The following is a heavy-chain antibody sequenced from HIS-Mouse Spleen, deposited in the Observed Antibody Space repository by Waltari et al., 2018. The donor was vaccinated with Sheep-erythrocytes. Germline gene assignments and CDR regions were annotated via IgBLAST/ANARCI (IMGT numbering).Heavy chain of an antibody. CDR1: GFTFSSYA. V-gene: IGHV3-23*01. CDR2: ISGSGGST. D-gene: IGHD7-27*01. CDR3: AKDLNWGSYYYGMDV. J-gene: IGHJ6*02. Sequence: EVQLLESGGGLVQPGGSLRPSGEAPGFTFSSYAMSGVRQAPGKGLEWVSAISGSGGSTYYADSVKGRFTISRDNSKNTLYLQMNSLRAEDTAVYYCAKDLNWGSYYYGMDVWGQGTTVTVSS.